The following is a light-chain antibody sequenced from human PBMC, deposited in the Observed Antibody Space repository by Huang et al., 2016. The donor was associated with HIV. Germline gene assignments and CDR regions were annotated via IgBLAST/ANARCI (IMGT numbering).Light chain of an antibody. V-gene: IGKV3-11*01. CDR2: DAS. Sequence: DIVLTQSPATLSVFPGDRVTLSCRASQNVNNYLAWYQQTPGQAPRILIYDASIRPAGSSDRFSGTGSGTEVTLTINGLETEDFALYYCQQRSGRVTFGGGTKIEV. CDR3: QQRSGRVT. CDR1: QNVNNY. J-gene: IGKJ4*01.